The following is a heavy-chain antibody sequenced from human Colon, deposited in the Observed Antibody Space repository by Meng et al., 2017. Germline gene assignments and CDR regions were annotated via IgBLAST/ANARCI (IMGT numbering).Heavy chain of an antibody. V-gene: IGHV4-61*03. D-gene: IGHD4-17*01. Sequence: QVQLQESGPGLVRPSATLSLTCTVSGASVSSDSHYWSWIRQSPGKGLEWIGYIYYTGNTNYNPSLASRVSMSLDTSKNHFSLHLTSVTAADTAIYYCARVNGDFDEAWFDPWGQGTLVTVSS. CDR3: ARVNGDFDEAWFDP. J-gene: IGHJ5*02. CDR1: GASVSSDSHY. CDR2: IYYTGNT.